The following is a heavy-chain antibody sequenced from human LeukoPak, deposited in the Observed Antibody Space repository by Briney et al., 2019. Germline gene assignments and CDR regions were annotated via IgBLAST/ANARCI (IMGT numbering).Heavy chain of an antibody. V-gene: IGHV4-34*01. CDR3: ASAYDSSGYGFDY. CDR2: INHSGST. Sequence: PSETLSLTCAVYGGSFSGYYWSWIRQPPGKGLEWIGEINHSGSTNYNPSLKSRVTISVDTSKNQFSLKPSSLTAPNTAVYYFASAYDSSGYGFDYWGQGTLVTVSS. CDR1: GGSFSGYY. J-gene: IGHJ4*02. D-gene: IGHD3-22*01.